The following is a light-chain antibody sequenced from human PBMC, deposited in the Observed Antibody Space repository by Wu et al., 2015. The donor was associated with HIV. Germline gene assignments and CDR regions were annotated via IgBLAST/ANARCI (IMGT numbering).Light chain of an antibody. CDR2: DTS. J-gene: IGKJ4*01. V-gene: IGKV3-20*01. Sequence: TXSCRASQRLAAATWPGTSRNLGQAPRLLIYDTSNRATGIPDRFGGSGSGTDFTLTITRLEPEDFAVYYCHHYGSARQTFGGGTKVEIK. CDR3: HHYGSARQT. CDR1: QRLAAAT.